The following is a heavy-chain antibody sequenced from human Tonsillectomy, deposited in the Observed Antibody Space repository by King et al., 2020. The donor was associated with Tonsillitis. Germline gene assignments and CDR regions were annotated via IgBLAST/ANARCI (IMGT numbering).Heavy chain of an antibody. J-gene: IGHJ6*03. CDR1: GASISSGHYF. CDR3: AGEVGDGRSSYYYYFYMDV. CDR2: ISTLGST. D-gene: IGHD3-10*01. V-gene: IGHV4-61*02. Sequence: LLQESGPGLVKPSQTLSLTCTVSGASISSGHYFWTLIRQPAGKGLEWIGRISTLGSTNYNPSLNSRATMSLDTSDHQFSLHLTSVTAADTAVYFCAGEVGDGRSSYYYYFYMDVWGKGTTVAVS.